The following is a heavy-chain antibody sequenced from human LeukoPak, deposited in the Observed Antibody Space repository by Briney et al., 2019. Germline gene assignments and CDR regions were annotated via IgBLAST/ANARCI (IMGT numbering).Heavy chain of an antibody. D-gene: IGHD6-19*01. CDR3: AKFRADSSGWPFDY. V-gene: IGHV3-23*01. Sequence: GGPRRLSRAATGFTFSIYAMSWVRQAPGKGLEWVSSISGTSGNTYYADSVKGRFAISRDNSKDTLYLQMNSLRAEDTAIYYCAKFRADSSGWPFDYWGQGTLVTVSS. CDR1: GFTFSIYA. J-gene: IGHJ4*02. CDR2: ISGTSGNT.